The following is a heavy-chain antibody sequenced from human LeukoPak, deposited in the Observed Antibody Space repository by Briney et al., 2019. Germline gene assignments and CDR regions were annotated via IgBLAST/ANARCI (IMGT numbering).Heavy chain of an antibody. J-gene: IGHJ4*02. Sequence: GGSLRLSCAASGSTFSNYYMHGVRRAPGKGLVWVSRINTDGRSTDYADSVKGRFTISRDNAKNTLYLQMNSLRAEDTAVYYCTRDAGTAGAERLDYWGQGTLVAVSS. CDR3: TRDAGTAGAERLDY. CDR1: GSTFSNYY. CDR2: INTDGRST. V-gene: IGHV3-74*01. D-gene: IGHD2-21*02.